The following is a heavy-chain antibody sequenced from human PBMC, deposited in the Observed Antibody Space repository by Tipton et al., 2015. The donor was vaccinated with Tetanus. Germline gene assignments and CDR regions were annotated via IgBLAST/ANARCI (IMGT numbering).Heavy chain of an antibody. CDR2: ISGSGGST. D-gene: IGHD3-16*02. Sequence: SLRLSCAASGFTFSSYAMSWVRQAPGKGLEWVSAISGSGGSTYYADSVKGRFTISRGNSKNTLYLQMNSLRAEDTAVYYCAKVGGDYVWGSYRYDYWGQGTLVTVSS. CDR3: AKVGGDYVWGSYRYDY. CDR1: GFTFSSYA. V-gene: IGHV3-23*01. J-gene: IGHJ4*02.